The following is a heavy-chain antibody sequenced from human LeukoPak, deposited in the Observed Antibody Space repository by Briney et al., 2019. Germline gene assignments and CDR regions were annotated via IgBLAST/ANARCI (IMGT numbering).Heavy chain of an antibody. CDR1: GFSFSSYS. CDR2: ISSSSSDI. Sequence: GGSLRLSCAASGFSFSSYSKNWVRQAPGKGLEWVSSISSSSSDIFHADSVKGRFTISRDNAKNSLYLQMNSLRAEDTAVYYCAGGLLWLGEDINWFDPWGQGTLVTVSS. CDR3: AGGLLWLGEDINWFDP. V-gene: IGHV3-21*01. J-gene: IGHJ5*02. D-gene: IGHD3-10*01.